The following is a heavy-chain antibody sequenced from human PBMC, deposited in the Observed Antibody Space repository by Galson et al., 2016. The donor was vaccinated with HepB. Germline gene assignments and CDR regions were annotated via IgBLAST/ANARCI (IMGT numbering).Heavy chain of an antibody. CDR1: GVSVDSPTDY. CDR2: VFNTWST. D-gene: IGHD2-15*01. Sequence: TLSLTCSVSGVSVDSPTDYWNWIRHHPARGLEWIGYVFNTWSTSYNPPLKSRLTIAVDTSKNEFSLTLTSVTAADTAVYFCARSPHCSAGSCEFDSWGQGTLVTVSS. J-gene: IGHJ4*02. CDR3: ARSPHCSAGSCEFDS. V-gene: IGHV4-31*03.